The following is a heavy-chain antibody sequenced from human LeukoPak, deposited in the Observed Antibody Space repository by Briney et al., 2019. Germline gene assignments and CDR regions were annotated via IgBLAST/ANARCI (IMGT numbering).Heavy chain of an antibody. CDR2: MFDSENT. CDR3: ATIKRGSIYGYFDF. V-gene: IGHV4-59*11. CDR1: GVSISSHY. D-gene: IGHD5-18*01. J-gene: IGHJ4*02. Sequence: SETLSLTCTISGVSISSHYWSWIRQPPGKGLEWIGYMFDSENTKDNPSLKSRITLSADTSRDQFSLRLNSVTAADTAVYCCATIKRGSIYGYFDFWGQGILVTVSS.